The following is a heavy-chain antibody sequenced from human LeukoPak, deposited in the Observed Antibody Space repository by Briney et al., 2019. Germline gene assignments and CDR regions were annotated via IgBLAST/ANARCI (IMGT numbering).Heavy chain of an antibody. J-gene: IGHJ5*02. CDR2: ISYDGSNK. CDR1: GFTFSSYA. V-gene: IGHV3-30-3*01. CDR3: ARGGRAVAGRNWFDP. D-gene: IGHD6-19*01. Sequence: GGPLRLSCAASGFTFSSYAMHWVRQAPGKGLEWVAVISYDGSNKYYADSVKGRFTISRDNSKNTLYLQMNSLRAEDTAVYYCARGGRAVAGRNWFDPWGQGTLVTVSS.